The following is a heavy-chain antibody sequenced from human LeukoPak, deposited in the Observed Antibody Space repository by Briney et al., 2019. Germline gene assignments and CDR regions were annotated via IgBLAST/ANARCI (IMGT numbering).Heavy chain of an antibody. CDR3: ARDGGSYHYSDY. CDR2: IYSSGST. V-gene: IGHV4-39*07. Sequence: PSETLSLTCTVSGASVSGSPYYWGWIRQPPGKGLEWIGSIYSSGSTYYNASLKSRVTISVDTSKNQFSLKLSSVTAADTAVYYCARDGGSYHYSDYWGQGTLVTVSS. D-gene: IGHD1-26*01. J-gene: IGHJ4*02. CDR1: GASVSGSPYY.